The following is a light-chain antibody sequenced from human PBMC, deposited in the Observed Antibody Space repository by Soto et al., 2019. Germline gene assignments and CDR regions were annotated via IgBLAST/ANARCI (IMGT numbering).Light chain of an antibody. CDR2: SDN. CDR3: AAWDVSLVV. J-gene: IGLJ2*01. Sequence: QSVLTQPPSASGTPGQRVTIFCSGSSSNIGTNTVIWYQQLPGAAPKVLIYSDNQRPSGVPDRFSGSKSGTSASLAISGLQSEDGADYYCAAWDVSLVVFGGGTKLTVL. CDR1: SSNIGTNT. V-gene: IGLV1-44*01.